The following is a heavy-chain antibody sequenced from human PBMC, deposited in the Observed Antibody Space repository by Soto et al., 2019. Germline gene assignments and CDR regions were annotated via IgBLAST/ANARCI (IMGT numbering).Heavy chain of an antibody. CDR2: INHSGST. CDR3: ARGSSSGWQN. J-gene: IGHJ4*02. V-gene: IGHV4-34*01. D-gene: IGHD6-19*01. Sequence: QVQLQQWGAGLLKPSETLSLTCAVYGGSFSGYYWSWIRQPPGKGLEWIGEINHSGSTNYNPSLKCRVTISVDTSKNQFSLKLSSVTAADTAVYYLARGSSSGWQNWGRGTLVTVSS. CDR1: GGSFSGYY.